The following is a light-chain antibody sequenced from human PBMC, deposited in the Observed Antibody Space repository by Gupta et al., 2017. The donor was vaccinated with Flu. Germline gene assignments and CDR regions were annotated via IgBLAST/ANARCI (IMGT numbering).Light chain of an antibody. V-gene: IGKV3-15*01. Sequence: GEGATLSCRASQGVSSDLAWYQQKPGQAPRLLIYGAFTRATGIPARFGGSGSGTEFTLTISSLQSEDFAVYFCQQYNNWPYTFGQGTKLEIK. CDR3: QQYNNWPYT. J-gene: IGKJ2*01. CDR2: GAF. CDR1: QGVSSD.